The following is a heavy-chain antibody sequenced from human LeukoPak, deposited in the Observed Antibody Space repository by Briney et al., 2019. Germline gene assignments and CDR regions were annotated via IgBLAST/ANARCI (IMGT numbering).Heavy chain of an antibody. CDR3: AKSGAPLGYYDILTGYEFDY. V-gene: IGHV3-30*18. Sequence: PGGSLRLSCAASGFTFSNYGMHWVRQAPGKGLEWVAIISYGGSNKYYADSVEGRFTISRDNSKSTLYLQMNSLRAEDTAVYYCAKSGAPLGYYDILTGYEFDYWGQGTLVTVSS. J-gene: IGHJ4*02. D-gene: IGHD3-9*01. CDR1: GFTFSNYG. CDR2: ISYGGSNK.